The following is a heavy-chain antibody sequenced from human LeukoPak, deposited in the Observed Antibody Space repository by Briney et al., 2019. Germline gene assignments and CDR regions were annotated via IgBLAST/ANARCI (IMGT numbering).Heavy chain of an antibody. CDR1: GFTFSSYW. CDR2: IKQDGSEK. Sequence: PGGSLRLSCAASGFTFSSYWMSWVRQAPGKGLEWVANIKQDGSEKYYVDSVKGRFTISRDNAKNSLYLQMNSLRAEDTAVYYCASYGSYYDFWSGYYQPYFDYWGQGTLVTVSS. V-gene: IGHV3-7*01. J-gene: IGHJ4*02. CDR3: ASYGSYYDFWSGYYQPYFDY. D-gene: IGHD3-3*01.